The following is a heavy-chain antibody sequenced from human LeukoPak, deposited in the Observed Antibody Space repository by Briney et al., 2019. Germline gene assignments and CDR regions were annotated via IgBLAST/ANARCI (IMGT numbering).Heavy chain of an antibody. CDR2: ISAYNGDT. J-gene: IGHJ4*02. V-gene: IGHV1-18*01. Sequence: ASVKVSCKASGYTFTSYGFSWVRQAPGQGLEWMGWISAYNGDTKYALNLQGRFTMTTDTSTSTAYMELRSLRSDDTAVYYCARQLRWDQYYFDYWGQGTLVTVSS. CDR1: GYTFTSYG. D-gene: IGHD4-23*01. CDR3: ARQLRWDQYYFDY.